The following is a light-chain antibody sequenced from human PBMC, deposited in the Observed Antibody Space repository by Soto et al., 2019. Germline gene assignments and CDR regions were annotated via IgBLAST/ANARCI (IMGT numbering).Light chain of an antibody. J-gene: IGKJ4*01. CDR2: AAS. Sequence: DIQMTQSPSSLSASVGDRVTITCRASQSITTYLNWYRQKPGKAPKLLIYAASSLQSGVPSRFSGSGSETEFTLSISSRQPEDFATYFWQQNYIAPLTLGGGTKLDIK. V-gene: IGKV1-39*01. CDR3: QQNYIAPLT. CDR1: QSITTY.